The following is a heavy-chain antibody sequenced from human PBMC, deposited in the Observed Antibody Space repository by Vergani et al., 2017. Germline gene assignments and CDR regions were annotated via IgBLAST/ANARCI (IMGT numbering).Heavy chain of an antibody. V-gene: IGHV3-15*01. D-gene: IGHD1-26*01. CDR1: GFTFSNAW. Sequence: EVQLVESGGGLVKPGGSLRLFCAASGFTFSNAWMSWVGQAPGKGLEWVGRIKSKTDGGTTDYAAPVKGRFTISRDDSKNTLYLQMNSRKTEDTAVYYCTASGDTTPYYYYYGMDVWGQGTTVTVSS. CDR3: TASGDTTPYYYYYGMDV. CDR2: IKSKTDGGTT. J-gene: IGHJ6*02.